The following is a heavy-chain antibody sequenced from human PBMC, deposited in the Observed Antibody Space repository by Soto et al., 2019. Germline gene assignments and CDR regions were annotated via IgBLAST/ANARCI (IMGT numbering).Heavy chain of an antibody. CDR3: ARRLAAYSSSWYGVGAFDI. CDR2: IYYSGST. CDR1: GGSISSYY. D-gene: IGHD6-13*01. V-gene: IGHV4-59*12. J-gene: IGHJ3*02. Sequence: SETLSLTCTVSGGSISSYYCSWIRQPPGKGLEWIGYIYYSGSTNYNPSLKSRVTISVDTSKNQFSLKLSSVTAADTAVYYCARRLAAYSSSWYGVGAFDIWGQGTMVTVSS.